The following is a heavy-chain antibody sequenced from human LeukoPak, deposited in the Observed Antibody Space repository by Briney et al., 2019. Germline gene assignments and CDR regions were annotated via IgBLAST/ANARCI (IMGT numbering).Heavy chain of an antibody. V-gene: IGHV4-39*01. D-gene: IGHD1-14*01. CDR2: IFCSGST. CDR1: GGSISSSTYF. J-gene: IGHJ4*02. Sequence: PSETLSLTCTVSGGSISSSTYFWGWIRQPPGKGLEWIGSIFCSGSTYYNPSLKSRVTIYVDASKNQFSLKLISVTAADTAVYYCARRMQPYYFDYWGQGALVTVSS. CDR3: ARRMQPYYFDY.